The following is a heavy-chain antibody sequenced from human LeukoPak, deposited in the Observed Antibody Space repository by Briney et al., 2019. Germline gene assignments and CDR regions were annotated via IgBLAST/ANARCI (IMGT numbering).Heavy chain of an antibody. Sequence: VASVTVSCTGSGGTFTSYAISWVRQAPGQGLEWVGRIIPILGIANYAQKFQGRVTITADKSTSTAYMELSSLRSEDTAVYYCARDQGIAAAAPPGVNWGQGTLVTVSS. CDR2: IIPILGIA. J-gene: IGHJ4*02. V-gene: IGHV1-69*04. CDR1: GGTFTSYA. CDR3: ARDQGIAAAAPPGVN. D-gene: IGHD6-13*01.